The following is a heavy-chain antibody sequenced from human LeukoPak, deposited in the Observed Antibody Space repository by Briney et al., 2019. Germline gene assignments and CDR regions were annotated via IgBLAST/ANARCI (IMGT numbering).Heavy chain of an antibody. Sequence: GGSLRLSCEGSGFPFGTYWMAWVRQAPGKGLEWVASIKRDGREEHYVDSIKGRFTISRDNGKNSVYLQMNNLRVEDTAMYYCSREFRPWGQGTLVTVSS. CDR2: IKRDGREE. V-gene: IGHV3-7*01. CDR3: SREFRP. CDR1: GFPFGTYW. J-gene: IGHJ5*02.